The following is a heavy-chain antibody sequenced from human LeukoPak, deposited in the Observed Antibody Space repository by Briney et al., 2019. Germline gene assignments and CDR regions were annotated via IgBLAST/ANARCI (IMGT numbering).Heavy chain of an antibody. Sequence: GGSLRLSCTTSGFAFSSYAMSWVRQAPGKGLEWVSAISGSGGSTYYADSVKGRFTISRDNSKNTLYLQMNSLRAEDTAVYYCAKGVRNYYGSGSYETFTSYYFDYWGQGTLVTVSS. CDR2: ISGSGGST. J-gene: IGHJ4*02. V-gene: IGHV3-23*01. CDR3: AKGVRNYYGSGSYETFTSYYFDY. CDR1: GFAFSSYA. D-gene: IGHD3-10*01.